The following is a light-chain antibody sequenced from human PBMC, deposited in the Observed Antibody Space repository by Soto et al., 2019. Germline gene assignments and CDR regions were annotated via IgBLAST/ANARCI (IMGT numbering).Light chain of an antibody. Sequence: ERVMTQSPATLSVSPGERATLSCRASQSVSSNLAWYQQKPGQAPRLLIYGASTRATGLPARCSGSGSGTEFTLTISSLQSEDFAVYYCQQYNNCPLTFGGGTKVEIK. CDR3: QQYNNCPLT. CDR1: QSVSSN. V-gene: IGKV3-15*01. J-gene: IGKJ4*01. CDR2: GAS.